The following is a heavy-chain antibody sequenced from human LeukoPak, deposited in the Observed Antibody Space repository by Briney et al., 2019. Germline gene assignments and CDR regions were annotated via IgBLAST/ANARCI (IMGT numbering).Heavy chain of an antibody. CDR3: ARGPLEGATCFDY. Sequence: GGSLRLSCAASGFTFSSYSMSWVRQAPGKGLEWVSYISSSRSIIYYADSVKGRFNISRDNAKKSLNLQMNSLRAEHTAVYYCARGPLEGATCFDYWGQGTLVPVPS. V-gene: IGHV3-48*01. CDR2: ISSSRSII. D-gene: IGHD1-26*01. J-gene: IGHJ4*02. CDR1: GFTFSSYS.